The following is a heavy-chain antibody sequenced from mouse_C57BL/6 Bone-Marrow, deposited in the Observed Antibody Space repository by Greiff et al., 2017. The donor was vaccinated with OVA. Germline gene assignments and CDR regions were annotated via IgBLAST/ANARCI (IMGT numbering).Heavy chain of an antibody. J-gene: IGHJ4*01. D-gene: IGHD1-2*01. CDR3: ARDSITTEAMDY. Sequence: VQLQQPGAELVMPGASVKLSCKASGYTFTSYWMHWVKQRPGQGLEWIGEIDPSDSYTNYNQTFKGKSTLTVDKSSSTAYMQLSSLTSEDSAVYYCARDSITTEAMDYWGQGTSVTVSS. CDR2: IDPSDSYT. V-gene: IGHV1-69*01. CDR1: GYTFTSYW.